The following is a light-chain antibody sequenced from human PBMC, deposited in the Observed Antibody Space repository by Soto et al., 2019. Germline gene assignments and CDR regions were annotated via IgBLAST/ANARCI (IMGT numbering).Light chain of an antibody. V-gene: IGLV2-14*02. J-gene: IGLJ3*02. CDR2: EVT. CDR1: STDIGSHYL. Sequence: QSALTQPASVSGSPGQSITISCTGTSTDIGSHYLVSWYQQHPGKVPKLIIYEVTKRPSGVPDRFSGSKSGNTASLTVSGLQAEDEADYYCSSHAGIINVVFGGGTKLTVL. CDR3: SSHAGIINVV.